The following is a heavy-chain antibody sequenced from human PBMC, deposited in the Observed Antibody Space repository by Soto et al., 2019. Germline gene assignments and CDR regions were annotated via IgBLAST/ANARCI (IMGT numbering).Heavy chain of an antibody. D-gene: IGHD6-6*01. J-gene: IGHJ4*02. Sequence: SETLSLTCAVSSGSISSSNWWSWVRQPPGKGLEWIGEIYHSGSTNYNPSLKSRVTISVDTSKNQFSLKLSSVTAADTAVYYCARGGIAARPFNYWGQGTLVTVSS. CDR3: ARGGIAARPFNY. CDR2: IYHSGST. V-gene: IGHV4-4*02. CDR1: SGSISSSNW.